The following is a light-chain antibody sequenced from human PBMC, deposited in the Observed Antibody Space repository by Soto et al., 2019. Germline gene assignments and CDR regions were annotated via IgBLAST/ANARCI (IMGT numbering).Light chain of an antibody. V-gene: IGLV1-40*01. Sequence: QSVLTQPPSVSGAPGQRVTISCTGSSSNIGAGYDVHWYQQLPGTAPKLLIYGNSNRPSGVPDRFSGTKSATSASLAITGLQAEDEADYYCQSYESSLSGPLYVFGPGTKLTVL. CDR2: GNS. CDR3: QSYESSLSGPLYV. CDR1: SSNIGAGYD. J-gene: IGLJ1*01.